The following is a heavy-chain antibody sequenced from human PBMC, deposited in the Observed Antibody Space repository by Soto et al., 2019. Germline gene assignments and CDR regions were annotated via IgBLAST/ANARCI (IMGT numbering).Heavy chain of an antibody. CDR3: ARDPDYYDSRSYYYVMDY. D-gene: IGHD3-22*01. V-gene: IGHV3-33*01. Sequence: GGSLRLSCAASGFTFSSYGMHWVRQAPGKGLEWVAVIWYDGSNKYYADSVKGRFTISRDNSKNTLYLQMNSLRAEDTAVYYCARDPDYYDSRSYYYVMDYWGQGTLVTVSS. CDR2: IWYDGSNK. J-gene: IGHJ4*02. CDR1: GFTFSSYG.